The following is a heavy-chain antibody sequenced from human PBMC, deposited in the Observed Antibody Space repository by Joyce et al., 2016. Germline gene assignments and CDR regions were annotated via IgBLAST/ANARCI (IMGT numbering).Heavy chain of an antibody. Sequence: HVQLQESGPGLVKPSETLSLTCTVSGASISSHYWNWIRQSPGEGLEWIGNIYYSGRTNYNPSLKSRVTISIDTSKNQFSLRLSSVAAADTAVYYCARGWGPVINAVTTVFFDYWGQGTLVTISS. V-gene: IGHV4-59*11. CDR1: GASISSHY. CDR3: ARGWGPVINAVTTVFFDY. CDR2: IYYSGRT. J-gene: IGHJ4*02. D-gene: IGHD4-11*01.